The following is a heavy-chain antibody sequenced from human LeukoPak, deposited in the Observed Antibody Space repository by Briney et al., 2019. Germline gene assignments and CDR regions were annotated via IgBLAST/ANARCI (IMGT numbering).Heavy chain of an antibody. CDR3: ARDLRNPYYDYVWGSYRPARNWFDP. CDR1: GGSISSYY. J-gene: IGHJ5*02. V-gene: IGHV4-59*01. Sequence: SETLSLTCTVSGGSISSYYWSWIRQPPGKGLEWIGYIYYSGSTNYNPSLKSRVTISVDTSKNQFSLKLSSVTAADTAVYYCARDLRNPYYDYVWGSYRPARNWFDPWGQGTLVTVSS. D-gene: IGHD3-16*02. CDR2: IYYSGST.